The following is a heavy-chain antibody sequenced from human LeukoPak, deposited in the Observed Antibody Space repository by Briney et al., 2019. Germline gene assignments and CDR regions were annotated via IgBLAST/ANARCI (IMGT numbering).Heavy chain of an antibody. Sequence: GGSLRLSCAASGFTVSSNYMSWVRQAPGKGLEWVSVIYSGGSTYYADSEKGRFTISRDNSKNTLYLQMNSLRAEDTAVYYCARDLVETSGYYGYFQHWGQGTLVTVAS. J-gene: IGHJ1*01. CDR2: IYSGGST. D-gene: IGHD3-22*01. CDR1: GFTVSSNY. V-gene: IGHV3-66*01. CDR3: ARDLVETSGYYGYFQH.